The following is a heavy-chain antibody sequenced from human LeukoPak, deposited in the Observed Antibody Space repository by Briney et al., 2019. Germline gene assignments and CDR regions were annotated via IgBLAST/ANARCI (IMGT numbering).Heavy chain of an antibody. CDR2: IYYSGST. Sequence: SETLSLTCTVSGGSISSGGYYWSWIRQHPGRGLEWIGYIYYSGSTYYNPSLKRRVTISVDTSKNQFSLKLRSVTAADTAVYYCARHDSIGYYQRGMDVWGPGTTVIVSS. CDR1: GGSISSGGYY. CDR3: ARHDSIGYYQRGMDV. J-gene: IGHJ6*02. D-gene: IGHD2-15*01. V-gene: IGHV4-31*03.